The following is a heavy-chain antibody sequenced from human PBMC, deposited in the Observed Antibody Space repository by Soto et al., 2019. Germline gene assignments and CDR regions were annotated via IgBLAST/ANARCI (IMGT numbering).Heavy chain of an antibody. J-gene: IGHJ4*02. Sequence: ESGGGSVQPGGSLRLSCAASGFTFSNYWMSWVRQAPGKGLEWVANIKQDGSQKYYVDSLKGRFTISRDNAKNSVYLQMNSLRAEDAAVYYCARIGYSSSSFDYWGQGTLVTVSS. D-gene: IGHD6-6*01. V-gene: IGHV3-7*01. CDR2: IKQDGSQK. CDR3: ARIGYSSSSFDY. CDR1: GFTFSNYW.